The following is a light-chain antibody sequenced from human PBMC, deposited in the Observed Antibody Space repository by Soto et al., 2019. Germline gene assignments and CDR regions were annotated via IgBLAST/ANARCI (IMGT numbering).Light chain of an antibody. CDR1: RSVNSEY. CDR2: GAS. V-gene: IGKV3-20*01. CDR3: QQYGNSPIT. J-gene: IGKJ5*01. Sequence: EIVLTQSPGTLSSSPRERATLSCRASRSVNSEYLAWYQQKPGQAPRLLIYGASIRATGIPDRFSGSGSGTDFTLSISRLEPEDFASYYCQQYGNSPITFGQGTRLEI.